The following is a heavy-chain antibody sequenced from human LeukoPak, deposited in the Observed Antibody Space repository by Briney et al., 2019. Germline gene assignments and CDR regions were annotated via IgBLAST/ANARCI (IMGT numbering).Heavy chain of an antibody. CDR2: LSSGGNT. CDR3: VREVVTHDLYMDV. CDR1: GDSISNNDYY. Sequence: SETLSLTCSVSGDSISNNDYYWDWLRQPPGKGLEWVASLSSGGNTYHNPSLKSRLTISLDTSKNQISLNLKSVTAADTAVYYCVREVVTHDLYMDVWGKGTTVTVSS. J-gene: IGHJ6*03. D-gene: IGHD3-22*01. V-gene: IGHV4-39*07.